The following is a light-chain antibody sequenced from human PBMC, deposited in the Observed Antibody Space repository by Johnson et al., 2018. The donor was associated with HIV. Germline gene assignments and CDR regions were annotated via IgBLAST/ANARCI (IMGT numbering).Light chain of an antibody. V-gene: IGLV1-51*01. CDR1: SSNIGNNY. J-gene: IGLJ1*01. CDR2: DNN. CDR3: GTWDSSLSAGRYV. Sequence: QSVLTQPPSVSAAPGQKVTISCSGSSSNIGNNYVSWYQQLPGTVPKLLIYDNNKRPSGIPDRFSGSKSGTSATLGITGLQTGDEADYYCGTWDSSLSAGRYVFGTGTKVTVL.